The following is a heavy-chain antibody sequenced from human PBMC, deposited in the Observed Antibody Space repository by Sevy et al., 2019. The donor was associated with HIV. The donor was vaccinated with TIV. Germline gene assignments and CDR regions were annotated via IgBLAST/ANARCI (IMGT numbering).Heavy chain of an antibody. D-gene: IGHD2-21*01. CDR3: ASPRARDGDCSSDEWGFDY. CDR1: GGSITSSSYQ. Sequence: SETLSLTCTVSGGSITSSSYQWGWIRQPPGKGLEWIGNIFYSGSAYYNPSLQSRVTISADTSKNQFSLKLSSVTAADTAMYYCASPRARDGDCSSDEWGFDYWGQGTLVTVSS. J-gene: IGHJ4*02. CDR2: IFYSGSA. V-gene: IGHV4-39*01.